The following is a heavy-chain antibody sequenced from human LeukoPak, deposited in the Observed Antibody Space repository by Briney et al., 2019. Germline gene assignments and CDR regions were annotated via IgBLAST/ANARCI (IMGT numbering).Heavy chain of an antibody. J-gene: IGHJ4*02. Sequence: GGSLRLSCAASGFTFSSYAMSWVRQAPGKGLEWVSAISGSGGSTYYADSVKGRFTISRDNAKNSLYLQMNSLRAEDTAVYYCARDSGYSYGFDYWGQGTLVTVSS. D-gene: IGHD5-18*01. CDR3: ARDSGYSYGFDY. V-gene: IGHV3-23*01. CDR1: GFTFSSYA. CDR2: ISGSGGST.